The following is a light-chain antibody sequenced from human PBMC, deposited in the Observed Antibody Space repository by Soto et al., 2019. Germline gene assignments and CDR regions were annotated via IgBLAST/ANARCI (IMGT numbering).Light chain of an antibody. Sequence: QSALTQPASVSGSPGQSITISCTGTSSDVGAYNYVSWYQHHPGKVPKVMIYWVSNRPSGVSNRFSGSKSGNTASLTISGLQAEDEADYYCHSYTTSTTRVFGGGTKLTVL. V-gene: IGLV2-14*01. CDR3: HSYTTSTTRV. CDR1: SSDVGAYNY. CDR2: WVS. J-gene: IGLJ2*01.